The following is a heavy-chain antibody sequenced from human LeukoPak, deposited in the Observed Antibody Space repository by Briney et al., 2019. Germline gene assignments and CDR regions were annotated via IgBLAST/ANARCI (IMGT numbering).Heavy chain of an antibody. CDR2: INPNSGGT. J-gene: IGHJ3*02. Sequence: ASVKVSCKASGYTFTGYYMHWVRQAPGQGLEWMGWINPNSGGTNYAQKFQGRVTMTTDTSTSTAYMELRSLRSDDTAVYYCASRNSSGWYGDAFDIWGQGTMVTVSS. D-gene: IGHD6-19*01. V-gene: IGHV1-2*02. CDR1: GYTFTGYY. CDR3: ASRNSSGWYGDAFDI.